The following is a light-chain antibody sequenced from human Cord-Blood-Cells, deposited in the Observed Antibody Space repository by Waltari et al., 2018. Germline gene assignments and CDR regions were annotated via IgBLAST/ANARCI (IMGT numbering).Light chain of an antibody. CDR3: NSRDSSGNHLV. Sequence: SSELTQDPAVSVALGQTVRITCQGASLRSSYASWYQQKPGQAPVLVIYGKNNRPSGSPDQFSGSSSGNTASLTITGAQAEDEADYYCNSRDSSGNHLVFGGGTKLTVL. CDR2: GKN. CDR1: SLRSSY. J-gene: IGLJ2*01. V-gene: IGLV3-19*01.